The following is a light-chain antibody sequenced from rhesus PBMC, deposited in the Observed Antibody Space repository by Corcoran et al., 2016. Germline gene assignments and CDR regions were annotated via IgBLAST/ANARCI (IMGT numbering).Light chain of an antibody. CDR1: QSLLYSSNNKNY. J-gene: IGKJ4*01. CDR3: QQYYSTPLT. Sequence: DIVMTQSPDSLAVSLGERVTINCKSSQSLLYSSNNKNYLAWYQQKPGQAPKLLIYWASTRESGVPNRFRGSGSGKDFSLTISGLQAEDVAVYYCQQYYSTPLTFGGGTKVEIK. CDR2: WAS. V-gene: IGKV4-1*01.